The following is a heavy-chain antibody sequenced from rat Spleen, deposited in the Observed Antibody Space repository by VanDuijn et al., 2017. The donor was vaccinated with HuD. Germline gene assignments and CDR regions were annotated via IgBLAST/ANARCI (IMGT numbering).Heavy chain of an antibody. D-gene: IGHD1-2*01. Sequence: EVQLVESDGGLVQPGRSLKLSCAASGFTFSDYYMAWVRQAPTKGLEWVATISYDGSSTYYRDSVKGRFTISRDNAKSTLYLQMDSLRSEDTATYYCARHGDYYYSSYIYGWFAYWGQGTLVTVSS. V-gene: IGHV5-29*01. CDR3: ARHGDYYYSSYIYGWFAY. J-gene: IGHJ3*01. CDR1: GFTFSDYY. CDR2: ISYDGSST.